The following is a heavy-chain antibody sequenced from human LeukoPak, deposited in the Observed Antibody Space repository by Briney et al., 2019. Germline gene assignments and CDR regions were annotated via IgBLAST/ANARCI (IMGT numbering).Heavy chain of an antibody. CDR3: ARAVRGVIRAFDY. V-gene: IGHV3-48*03. CDR2: ISGSGSII. D-gene: IGHD3-10*01. Sequence: GGSLRLSCEASGFTFSSYEMNWVRQAPGKGLEWVSYISGSGSIIYYTDSVKGRFTMSRDNAKRSLYLQMTSLRAADTAVYYCARAVRGVIRAFDYWSQGTLVTVSS. CDR1: GFTFSSYE. J-gene: IGHJ4*02.